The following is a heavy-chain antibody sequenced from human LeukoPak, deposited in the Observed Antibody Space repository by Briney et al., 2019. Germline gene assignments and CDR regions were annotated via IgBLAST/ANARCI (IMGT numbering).Heavy chain of an antibody. CDR2: IRAKANSYTT. CDR3: ARVAGKYSPFDC. V-gene: IGHV3-72*01. CDR1: GFAFNTYS. Sequence: GESLRLSCAASGFAFNTYSMNWVRQAPGKGLEWVGRIRAKANSYTTEYAASVKGRFTISRDDSKNSLYLQMNSLKIEDTAVYYCARVAGKYSPFDCWGQGTLVTVSS. D-gene: IGHD2-15*01. J-gene: IGHJ4*02.